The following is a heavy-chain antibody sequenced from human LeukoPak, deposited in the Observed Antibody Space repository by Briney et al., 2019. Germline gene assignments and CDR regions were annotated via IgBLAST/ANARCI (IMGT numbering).Heavy chain of an antibody. Sequence: GGSLRLSCAASGFTFSSHSMNWVRQAPGKGLEWVSYISSSSSTIYYADSVKGRFTISRDNAKNSLYLQMNSLRAEDTAVYYCARVRYYDSSAYQLDAFDIWGQGTMVTVSS. V-gene: IGHV3-48*01. CDR3: ARVRYYDSSAYQLDAFDI. CDR2: ISSSSSTI. D-gene: IGHD3-22*01. CDR1: GFTFSSHS. J-gene: IGHJ3*02.